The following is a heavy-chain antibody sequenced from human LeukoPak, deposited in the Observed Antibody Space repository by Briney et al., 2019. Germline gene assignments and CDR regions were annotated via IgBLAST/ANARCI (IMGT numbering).Heavy chain of an antibody. D-gene: IGHD1-14*01. Sequence: ASVKVSCQALGYTFTDHYFHWLRQAPGQGLEWMGIINPSGGSTSYAQKFQGRVTMTRDTSTSTVYMELSSLRSEDTAVYYCAREAEPFDYWGQGTLVTVSS. CDR1: GYTFTDHY. CDR2: INPSGGST. CDR3: AREAEPFDY. J-gene: IGHJ4*02. V-gene: IGHV1-46*01.